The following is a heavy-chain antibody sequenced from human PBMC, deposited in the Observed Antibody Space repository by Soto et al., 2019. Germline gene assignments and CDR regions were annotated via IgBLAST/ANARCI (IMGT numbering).Heavy chain of an antibody. CDR3: ARVDPSRWPGWFDP. D-gene: IGHD6-19*01. Sequence: SVKVSCKASGGTFSSYTISWVRQAPGQGLEWMGRIIPILGIANYAQKFQGRVTITADKSTSTAYMELSSLRSEDTAVYYCARVDPSRWPGWFDPWGQGTLVTAPQ. CDR1: GGTFSSYT. CDR2: IIPILGIA. V-gene: IGHV1-69*02. J-gene: IGHJ5*02.